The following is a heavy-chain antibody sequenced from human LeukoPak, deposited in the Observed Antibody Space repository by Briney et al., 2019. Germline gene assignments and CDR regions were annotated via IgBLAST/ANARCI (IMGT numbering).Heavy chain of an antibody. V-gene: IGHV1-3*01. J-gene: IGHJ4*02. D-gene: IGHD2-2*01. CDR2: INAGNGNT. Sequence: ASVKVSCKASGYTFTSYAMHWVRQAPGQRLEWMGWINAGNGNTKNSQKFQGRVTITRDTSASTAYMELSSLRSEDTAVYYCARDTVPAAIPLDYWGQGTLVTVSS. CDR1: GYTFTSYA. CDR3: ARDTVPAAIPLDY.